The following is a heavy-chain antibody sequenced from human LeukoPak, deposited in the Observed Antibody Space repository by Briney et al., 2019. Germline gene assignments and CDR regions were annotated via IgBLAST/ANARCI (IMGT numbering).Heavy chain of an antibody. CDR3: ARDYDINNFRFSDF. Sequence: ASVKVSCKASGYTFTGYYMHWVRQAPGQGLEWMGWINPNSGGTNYAQKFQGRVTMTRDTSISTAYMELSSLTSEDTAIYYCARDYDINNFRFSDFWGQGTLITVSS. CDR1: GYTFTGYY. V-gene: IGHV1-2*02. J-gene: IGHJ4*02. CDR2: INPNSGGT. D-gene: IGHD3-9*01.